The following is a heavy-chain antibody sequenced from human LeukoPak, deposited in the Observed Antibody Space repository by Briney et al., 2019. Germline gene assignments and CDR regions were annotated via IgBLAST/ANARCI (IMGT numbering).Heavy chain of an antibody. Sequence: PSETLSLTCTVSGGSISSYYWSWIRQPPGKGLEWIGYIYTSGSTNYNPSLKSRVTISVDTSKNQFSLKLSSVTAADTAVYYCARQQFWSGYYSRAFDIWGQGTMATVSS. CDR2: IYTSGST. J-gene: IGHJ3*02. CDR3: ARQQFWSGYYSRAFDI. CDR1: GGSISSYY. V-gene: IGHV4-4*09. D-gene: IGHD3-3*02.